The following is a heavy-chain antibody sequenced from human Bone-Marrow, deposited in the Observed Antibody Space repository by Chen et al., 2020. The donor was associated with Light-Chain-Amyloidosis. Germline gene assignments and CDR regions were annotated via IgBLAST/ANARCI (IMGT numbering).Heavy chain of an antibody. CDR3: GRDNIGGVDF. Sequence: QAKLQGWGPGLVKTSESLSLPRTVPAGSMDYYYWNWIRQPPGKGLEWIGYIYNSGTTNYNPSLRSRVTMSVDMSKKQFSLKLSSVTAADTAVYYCGRDNIGGVDFWGQGTPVTVSS. J-gene: IGHJ4*02. D-gene: IGHD3-16*01. CDR1: AGSMDYYY. CDR2: IYNSGTT. V-gene: IGHV4-59*01.